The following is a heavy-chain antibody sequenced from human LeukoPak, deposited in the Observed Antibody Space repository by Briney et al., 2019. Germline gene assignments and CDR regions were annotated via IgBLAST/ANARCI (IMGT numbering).Heavy chain of an antibody. Sequence: ASVKVSCKASGYTFTGYYLHWVRQAPGQGLEWMGWINPKSGGTNYAQKFQGRVTMTRDTSINTAYMELTRLRSDDTAVYYCARGGDFYDSSGYYDDAFDIWGRGTMVTVSS. V-gene: IGHV1-2*02. CDR1: GYTFTGYY. J-gene: IGHJ3*02. D-gene: IGHD3-22*01. CDR2: INPKSGGT. CDR3: ARGGDFYDSSGYYDDAFDI.